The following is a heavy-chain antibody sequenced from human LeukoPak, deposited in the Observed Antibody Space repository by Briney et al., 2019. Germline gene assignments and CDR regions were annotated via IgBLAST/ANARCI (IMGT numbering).Heavy chain of an antibody. V-gene: IGHV4-59*08. CDR2: IYYSGST. D-gene: IGHD2-2*01. Sequence: SETLSLTCTVSGGSISSYYWSWIRQPPGKGLEWIGYIYYSGSTNYNPSLKSRVTISVDTSKNQLSLKLNSVTAADTAVYYCARSQVVVVPAGWFDPWGQGTLVTVSS. CDR1: GGSISSYY. J-gene: IGHJ5*02. CDR3: ARSQVVVVPAGWFDP.